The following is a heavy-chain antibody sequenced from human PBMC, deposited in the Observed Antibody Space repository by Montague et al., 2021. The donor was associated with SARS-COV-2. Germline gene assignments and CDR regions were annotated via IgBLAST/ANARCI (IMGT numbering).Heavy chain of an antibody. Sequence: SLRLSCAASGFTFSSYEMNWVRRAPGKGLEWVSYISSSGSTIYYADSVKGRFTISRDNAKNSLYLQMNSLRAEDTAVYYCARVKPSIAARNYFDYWGQGTLVTVSS. CDR2: ISSSGSTI. J-gene: IGHJ4*02. V-gene: IGHV3-48*03. CDR3: ARVKPSIAARNYFDY. D-gene: IGHD6-6*01. CDR1: GFTFSSYE.